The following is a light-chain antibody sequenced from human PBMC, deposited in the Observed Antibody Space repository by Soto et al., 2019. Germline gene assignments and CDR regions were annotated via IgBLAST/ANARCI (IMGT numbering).Light chain of an antibody. V-gene: IGKV3-15*01. CDR2: GAS. CDR1: QTVTSN. CDR3: QQYASSPPT. Sequence: EIVMTQSPVTLSVSPGETANLSCRASQTVTSNLAWYQQKPGRSPRLLLSGASTRATGIPARFSGSGSGTEFTLTISRLQSEDLAVYYCQQYASSPPTFGQGTKVDIK. J-gene: IGKJ1*01.